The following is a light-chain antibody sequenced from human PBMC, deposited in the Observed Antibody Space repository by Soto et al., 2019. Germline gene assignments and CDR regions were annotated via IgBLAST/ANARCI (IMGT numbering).Light chain of an antibody. CDR1: SSDVGAYNY. V-gene: IGLV2-8*01. J-gene: IGLJ3*02. CDR2: EVT. CDR3: SSFASSNTWV. Sequence: QSALTQPPSASGSPGQSVTISCTGTSSDVGAYNYVSWYQQHAGKAPKLVIYEVTTRPSGVPDRVSGSKSANTAPLTVSGLQAQDEADYYCSSFASSNTWVFGGGTKLTVL.